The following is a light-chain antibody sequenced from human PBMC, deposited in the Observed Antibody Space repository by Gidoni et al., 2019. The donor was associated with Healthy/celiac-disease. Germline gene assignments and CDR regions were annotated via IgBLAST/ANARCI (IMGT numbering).Light chain of an antibody. CDR2: KSS. J-gene: IGKJ1*01. V-gene: IGKV1-5*03. CDR1: RSISNW. Sequence: DXXMTQSPSTLSASVGDRVTITCRASRSISNWLAWHQHKPGKAPKLLIYKSSILEAGVPSRFSGSGXXREFTLTIXXLQPXDFATXXCQXXXAFXXTFXXGTRVEMK. CDR3: QXXXAFXXT.